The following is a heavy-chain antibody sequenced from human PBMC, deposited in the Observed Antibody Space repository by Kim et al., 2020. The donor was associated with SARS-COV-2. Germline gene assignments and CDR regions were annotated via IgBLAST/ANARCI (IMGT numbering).Heavy chain of an antibody. J-gene: IGHJ6*02. V-gene: IGHV3-23*01. Sequence: GGSLRLSCAAYGFTFSIQAISCVSHALVIGMEWVSAISGSGGSTYYADFVNGRYTISRDTSKNTLYLQMNSLRAEDTAVYYCAKRIAVHLVYYCMDVWG. D-gene: IGHD6-19*01. CDR2: ISGSGGST. CDR1: GFTFSIQA. CDR3: AKRIAVHLVYYCMDV.